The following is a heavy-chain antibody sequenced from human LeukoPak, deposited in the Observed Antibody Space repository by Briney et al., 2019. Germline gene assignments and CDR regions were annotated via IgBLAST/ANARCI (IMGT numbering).Heavy chain of an antibody. CDR3: ARGGDRRGFDY. D-gene: IGHD1-14*01. J-gene: IGHJ4*02. V-gene: IGHV4-31*03. CDR1: DDSISNGGYY. Sequence: SQTLSLTCTVSDDSISNGGYYWSRIRLHPRKGLVWVGYIYDSATTYYSPALQSRVSISVDTSDNKFSLKLKSLTAADTAVYYCARGGDRRGFDYWGQGTLVTVSS. CDR2: IYDSATT.